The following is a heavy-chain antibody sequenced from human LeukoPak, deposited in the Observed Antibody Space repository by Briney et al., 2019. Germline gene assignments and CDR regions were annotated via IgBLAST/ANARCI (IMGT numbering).Heavy chain of an antibody. CDR2: ISSSGST. CDR3: ARDNGDAFDI. Sequence: PSETLSLTCTVSGDSISSGDYYWSWIRQPAGKGLEWIGRISSSGSTNYNPSLKSRVTISVDTSKNQFSLKLSSVTAADTAVYYCARDNGDAFDIWGQGTMVTVSS. CDR1: GDSISSGDYY. J-gene: IGHJ3*02. V-gene: IGHV4-61*02.